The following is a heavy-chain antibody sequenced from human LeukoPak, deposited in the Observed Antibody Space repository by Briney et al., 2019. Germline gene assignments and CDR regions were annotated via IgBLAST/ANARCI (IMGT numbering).Heavy chain of an antibody. D-gene: IGHD5-18*01. CDR3: ARRHATYSQLWLRWYYFDY. CDR2: IYYSGST. J-gene: IGHJ4*02. CDR1: GGSISSYY. V-gene: IGHV4-59*08. Sequence: PSETLSLTCTVSGGSISSYYWSWIRQPPGKGLEWIGYIYYSGSTNYNPSLKSRVTISVDTSKNQFSLKLSSVTAADTAVYYCARRHATYSQLWLRWYYFDYWGQGTLVTVSS.